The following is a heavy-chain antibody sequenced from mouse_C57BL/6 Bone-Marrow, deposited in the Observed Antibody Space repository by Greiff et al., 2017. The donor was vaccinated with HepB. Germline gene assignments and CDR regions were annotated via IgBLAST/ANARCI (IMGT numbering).Heavy chain of an antibody. D-gene: IGHD2-3*01. CDR2: TYWDDDK. J-gene: IGHJ3*01. Sequence: QVTLQVSGPGLLQSSPTLSLSCSSSGFSLSTSGMGVSWLRQPSGKGLDWLAHTYWDDDKCYNPYLKSRLTVFKDTSRNQVFLNITSVDTADTASYYCAGMWLLQGFAYWGQGTLVTVSA. V-gene: IGHV8-12*01. CDR1: GFSLSTSGMG. CDR3: AGMWLLQGFAY.